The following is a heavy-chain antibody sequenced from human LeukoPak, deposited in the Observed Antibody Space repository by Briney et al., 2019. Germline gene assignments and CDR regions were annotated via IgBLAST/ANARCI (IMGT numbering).Heavy chain of an antibody. Sequence: GGSLRLSCAASGLXFSSYAFAWVRQAPGKGLEWVSVISGSGGTTYYADSVKGHFSISRDNSKNTLYLQMNSLRAEDTAVYYCAKNFYGDYNFFFDYWGQGTLVTVSS. V-gene: IGHV3-23*01. CDR3: AKNFYGDYNFFFDY. CDR1: GLXFSSYA. CDR2: ISGSGGTT. J-gene: IGHJ4*02. D-gene: IGHD4-17*01.